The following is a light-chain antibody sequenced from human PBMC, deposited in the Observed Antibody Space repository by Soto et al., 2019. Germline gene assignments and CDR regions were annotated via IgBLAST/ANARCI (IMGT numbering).Light chain of an antibody. Sequence: DIQMTQSPSSVSASIGDTFISTCRASQDINVYLNWYQHKPGEAPKLLIYSASTLHSGVPSRFTGSGSETDFTHTIRGLQPEDFATYYCQHGYVAPYNFGQGTKVDIK. CDR3: QHGYVAPYN. J-gene: IGKJ2*01. CDR2: SAS. CDR1: QDINVY. V-gene: IGKV1-39*01.